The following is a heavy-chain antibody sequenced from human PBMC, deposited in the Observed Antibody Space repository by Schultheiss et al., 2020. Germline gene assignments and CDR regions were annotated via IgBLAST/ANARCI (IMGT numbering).Heavy chain of an antibody. V-gene: IGHV3-7*01. CDR3: ARGWASYDY. Sequence: GGSLRLSCGGSGFSFGSFWMSWVRQAPGKGLEWVAKIKEDGGEIYYVDSVKGRFTISRDNAKNSVYLQMNSLRAEDTALYYCARGWASYDYWGPGTLVTVSS. CDR1: GFSFGSFW. CDR2: IKEDGGEI. D-gene: IGHD1-26*01. J-gene: IGHJ4*02.